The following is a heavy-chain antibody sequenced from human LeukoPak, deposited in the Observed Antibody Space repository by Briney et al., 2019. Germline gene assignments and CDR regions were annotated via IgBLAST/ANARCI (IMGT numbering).Heavy chain of an antibody. CDR3: ARGYCGGDCSIDH. D-gene: IGHD2-21*02. Sequence: GGSLRLSCAASGFTFSSYAVHWVRQAPGKGLEWVSYISSSGSPIYYADSVKGRFTISRDNAKNSLYLQLNSLRAEDTAVYYCARGYCGGDCSIDHWGQGTLVTVSS. CDR2: ISSSGSPI. CDR1: GFTFSSYA. V-gene: IGHV3-48*01. J-gene: IGHJ4*02.